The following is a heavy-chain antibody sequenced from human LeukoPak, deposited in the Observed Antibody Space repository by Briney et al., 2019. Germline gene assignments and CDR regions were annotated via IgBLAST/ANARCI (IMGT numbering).Heavy chain of an antibody. CDR1: GVSISSGSYY. D-gene: IGHD6-13*01. J-gene: IGHJ5*02. CDR2: IYTSGST. V-gene: IGHV4-61*02. Sequence: SETLSLTCTVSGVSISSGSYYWSWIRQPAGQGLEWIGRIYTSGSTDYNPSLQSRVTISLDTSKNQFSLKLSSVTAADTAVYYCARDHVSYGYSSSWYNWFDPWGQGTLVTVSS. CDR3: ARDHVSYGYSSSWYNWFDP.